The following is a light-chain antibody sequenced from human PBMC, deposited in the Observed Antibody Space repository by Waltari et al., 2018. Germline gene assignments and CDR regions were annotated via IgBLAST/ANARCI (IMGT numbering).Light chain of an antibody. J-gene: IGLJ2*01. V-gene: IGLV2-11*01. CDR1: SRDVGGYNY. CDR3: CSYAGSYTLI. CDR2: DVS. Sequence: QSALTQPRPVSGSPGQSVTISCTGTSRDVGGYNYVSWYQQHPGNVPQRILFDVSTRPSGVPNRFSGSKSGNTASLTISGLLAEDEADYYCCSYAGSYTLIFGGGTKMTVL.